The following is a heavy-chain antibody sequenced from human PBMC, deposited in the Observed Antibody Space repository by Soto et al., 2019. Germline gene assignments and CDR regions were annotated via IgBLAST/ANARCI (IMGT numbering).Heavy chain of an antibody. CDR1: GFTFSSYS. Sequence: PGGSLRLSCAASGFTFSSYSMNWVRQAPGKGLEWVSSISSSGYIYYADSVKGRFTISRDNSKNTLYLQMNSLRAEDTAVYYCAKEGIVVVTATSYYFDYWGQGTLVTVSS. V-gene: IGHV3-21*04. D-gene: IGHD2-21*02. J-gene: IGHJ4*02. CDR3: AKEGIVVVTATSYYFDY. CDR2: ISSSGYI.